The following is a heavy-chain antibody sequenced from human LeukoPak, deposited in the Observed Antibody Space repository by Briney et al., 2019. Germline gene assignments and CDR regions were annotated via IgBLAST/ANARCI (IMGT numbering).Heavy chain of an antibody. D-gene: IGHD3-3*01. CDR1: GYSISGGYY. V-gene: IGHV4-38-2*02. CDR3: ARVPSITIFGVVITHDAFDI. J-gene: IGHJ3*02. CDR2: ISHSGST. Sequence: SETLSLTCTVSGYSISGGYYWGWIRQPPGKGLEWIGSISHSGSTYYNPSLKSRVTISVDTSKNQFSLKLSSVTAADTAVYYCARVPSITIFGVVITHDAFDIWGQGTMVTVS.